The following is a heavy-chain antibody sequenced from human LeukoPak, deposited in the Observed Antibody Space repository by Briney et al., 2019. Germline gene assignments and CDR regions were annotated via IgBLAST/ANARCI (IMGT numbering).Heavy chain of an antibody. CDR2: INYSGST. Sequence: SETLSLTCAVYGGSFSGYYWSWIRQPPGKGLEWIGEINYSGSTNYNPSLKSRVTISVDTSKNQFSLKLISVTAADTAVYYCARGRTGITMVRGVIQKSLYYFDYWGQGTLVTVSS. CDR3: ARGRTGITMVRGVIQKSLYYFDY. D-gene: IGHD3-10*01. V-gene: IGHV4-34*01. CDR1: GGSFSGYY. J-gene: IGHJ4*02.